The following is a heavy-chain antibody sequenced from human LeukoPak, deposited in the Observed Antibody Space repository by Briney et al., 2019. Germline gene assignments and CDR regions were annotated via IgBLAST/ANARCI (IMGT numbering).Heavy chain of an antibody. Sequence: GGSLRLSCAASGFTFSSYSMNWVRQAPGKGLEWVSSISSSSYIYYADSVKGRFTISRDNAKNSLYLQMNSLRAEDTAVYYCARESGSYSSDYWGQGTLVTVSS. CDR3: ARESGSYSSDY. J-gene: IGHJ4*02. D-gene: IGHD1-26*01. V-gene: IGHV3-21*01. CDR1: GFTFSSYS. CDR2: ISSSSYI.